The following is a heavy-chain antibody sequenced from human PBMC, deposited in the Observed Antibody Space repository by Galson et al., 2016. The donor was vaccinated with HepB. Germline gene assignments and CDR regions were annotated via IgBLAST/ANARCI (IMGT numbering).Heavy chain of an antibody. Sequence: ETLSLTCAVYGESFSHYYWSWVRQPPGKGLEWIGEVNQNGATTYNPSLESRVTISVDTSKNQFSLKLTSVTAADTAVFYCARGDNPDYGDYASAYYYMDVWGKGTTVTVSS. CDR3: ARGDNPDYGDYASAYYYMDV. CDR2: VNQNGAT. V-gene: IGHV4-34*01. J-gene: IGHJ6*03. CDR1: GESFSHYY. D-gene: IGHD4-17*01.